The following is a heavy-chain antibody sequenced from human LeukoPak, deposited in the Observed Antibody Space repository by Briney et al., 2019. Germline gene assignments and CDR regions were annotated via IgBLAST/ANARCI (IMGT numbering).Heavy chain of an antibody. V-gene: IGHV3-23*01. Sequence: GGSLRLSCTASGFAFTIYTMNWVRQAPGKGLEWVSAISGSGGSTYYADSVKGRFTISRDNSKNTLYLQMNSLRAEDTAVYYCAKVGYSSSWYSGGYYYGMDVWGQGTTVTVSS. J-gene: IGHJ6*02. CDR3: AKVGYSSSWYSGGYYYGMDV. CDR2: ISGSGGST. CDR1: GFAFTIYT. D-gene: IGHD6-13*01.